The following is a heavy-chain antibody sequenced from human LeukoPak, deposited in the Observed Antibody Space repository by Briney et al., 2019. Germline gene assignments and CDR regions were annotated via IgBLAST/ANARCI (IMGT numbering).Heavy chain of an antibody. D-gene: IGHD4-17*01. J-gene: IGHJ1*01. CDR2: INPSGGST. V-gene: IGHV1-46*01. CDR1: GYTFTSYY. CDR3: AIYDYGDYVYGYFQH. Sequence: GASVKVSCKASGYTFTSYYMHWVRQAPGQGLEWMGIINPSGGSTSYAQKFQGRVTMTRDTSTSTVYMELSSLRSEDTAVYYCAIYDYGDYVYGYFQHWGQGTLVTVSS.